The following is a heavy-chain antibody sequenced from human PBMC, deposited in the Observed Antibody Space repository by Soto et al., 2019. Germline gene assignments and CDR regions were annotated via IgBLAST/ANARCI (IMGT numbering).Heavy chain of an antibody. Sequence: LETKSLTCTVSGGSGSCGGYYWSWIRKTPGKGLEWIGYIYYSGSTNYNPSLKSRVTISVDTSKTQFSLKLSSVTAADTALYYCARRQQQWLPYYFDYRGQGTLVTGSS. D-gene: IGHD6-19*01. CDR1: GGSGSCGGYY. CDR2: IYYSGST. CDR3: ARRQQQWLPYYFDY. J-gene: IGHJ4*02. V-gene: IGHV4-61*08.